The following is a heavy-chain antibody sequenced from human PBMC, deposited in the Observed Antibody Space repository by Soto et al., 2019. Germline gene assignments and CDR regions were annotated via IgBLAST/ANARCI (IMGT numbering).Heavy chain of an antibody. CDR2: ISGGGGST. D-gene: IGHD1-26*01. V-gene: IGHV3-23*01. CDR1: GFTFSSYA. Sequence: GGSLRLSCAASGFTFSSYAMSWVRQAPGKGLAWVSAISGGGGSTYYADSVKGRVTISRDNSKNTLYLQMNSLRAEDTAVYYCAKVSLGALTFTDYYYYGLDVWGQGTTVTVSS. CDR3: AKVSLGALTFTDYYYYGLDV. J-gene: IGHJ6*02.